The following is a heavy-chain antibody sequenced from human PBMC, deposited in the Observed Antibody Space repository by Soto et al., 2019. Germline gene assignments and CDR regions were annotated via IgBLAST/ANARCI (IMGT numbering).Heavy chain of an antibody. V-gene: IGHV3-9*01. J-gene: IGHJ4*02. D-gene: IGHD6-13*01. Sequence: QPGGSLRLSCAASGFTFDDYAMHWVRQAPGKGLEWVSGISWNSGSIGYADSVKGRFTISRDNAKNSLYLQMNSLRAEDTALYYCAKGQSYSSSWPVDYWGQGTLVTVSS. CDR2: ISWNSGSI. CDR1: GFTFDDYA. CDR3: AKGQSYSSSWPVDY.